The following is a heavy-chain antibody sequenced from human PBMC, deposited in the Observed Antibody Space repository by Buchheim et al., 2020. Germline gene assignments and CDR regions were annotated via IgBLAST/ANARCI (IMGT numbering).Heavy chain of an antibody. J-gene: IGHJ4*02. CDR1: GFTFSSYG. V-gene: IGHV3-30*02. D-gene: IGHD6-19*01. Sequence: QVQLVESGGGVVQPGRSLRLSCAASGFTFSSYGMHWVRQAPGKGLEWVAFIRYDGSNKYYADSVKGRFTISRDNSKNTLYLQRDSLRAEDTAVYYCATRGDVADLGFWGQGTL. CDR2: IRYDGSNK. CDR3: ATRGDVADLGF.